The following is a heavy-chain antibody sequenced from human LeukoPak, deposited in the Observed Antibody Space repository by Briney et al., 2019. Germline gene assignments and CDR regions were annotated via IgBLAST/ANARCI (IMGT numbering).Heavy chain of an antibody. CDR3: ASPGTYYYDSSGYYY. Sequence: GGSLRLSCAASGFTFSSYSMNWVRQAPGKGLEWVSSISSSSYIYYADSVKGRFTISRDNAKNSLYLQMNSLRAEDTAVYYCASPGTYYYDSSGYYYWGQGTLVTVSS. J-gene: IGHJ4*02. CDR1: GFTFSSYS. V-gene: IGHV3-21*01. CDR2: ISSSSYI. D-gene: IGHD3-22*01.